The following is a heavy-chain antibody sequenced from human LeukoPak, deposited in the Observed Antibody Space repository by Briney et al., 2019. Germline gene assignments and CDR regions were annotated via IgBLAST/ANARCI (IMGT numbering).Heavy chain of an antibody. Sequence: GGSLRLSCAASAFTFSNYAMHWVRQAPGKGLEWVAVISYDGSDKYYADSVKGRFTISRDNSKNTLYLQMNSLRAEDAAVYYCARVLDGSGYYLTYYYYGMDVWGQGTTVSVSS. V-gene: IGHV3-30*04. J-gene: IGHJ6*02. CDR3: ARVLDGSGYYLTYYYYGMDV. CDR1: AFTFSNYA. CDR2: ISYDGSDK. D-gene: IGHD3-22*01.